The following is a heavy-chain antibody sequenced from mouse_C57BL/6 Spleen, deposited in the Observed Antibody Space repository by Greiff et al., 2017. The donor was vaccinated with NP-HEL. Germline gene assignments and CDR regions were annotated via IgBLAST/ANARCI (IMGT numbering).Heavy chain of an antibody. D-gene: IGHD3-2*02. CDR3: ARAGSSGYWDY. CDR2: IDPSDSET. V-gene: IGHV1-52*01. CDR1: GYTFTSYW. Sequence: QVQLKQPGAELVRPGSSVKLSCKASGYTFTSYWMHWVKQRPIQGLEWIGNIDPSDSETHYNQKFKDKATLTVDKSSSTAYMQLSSLTSEDSAVYYCARAGSSGYWDYWGQGTTLTVSS. J-gene: IGHJ2*01.